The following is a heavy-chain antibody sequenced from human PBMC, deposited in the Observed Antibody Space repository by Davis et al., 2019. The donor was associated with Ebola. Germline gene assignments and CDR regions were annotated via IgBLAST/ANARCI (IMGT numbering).Heavy chain of an antibody. D-gene: IGHD2-15*01. Sequence: MPSETLSLTCAVYGGSFSGYYWSWIRQPPGKGLEWIGEINHSGSTNYNPSLKSRVTISVDTSKNQFSLKLSSVIAADTAVYFCARGLRSLDYWGQGTLVTVSS. CDR2: INHSGST. CDR3: ARGLRSLDY. V-gene: IGHV4-34*01. J-gene: IGHJ4*02. CDR1: GGSFSGYY.